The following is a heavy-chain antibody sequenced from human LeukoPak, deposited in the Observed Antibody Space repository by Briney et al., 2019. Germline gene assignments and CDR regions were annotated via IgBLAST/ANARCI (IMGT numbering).Heavy chain of an antibody. J-gene: IGHJ6*02. CDR2: IWYDGSNK. V-gene: IGHV3-33*01. CDR1: GFTFSSYG. Sequence: GRSLRLSCAASGFTFSSYGMHWVRQAPGKGLEWVAVIWYDGSNKYYADSVKGRFTISRDNSKNTLYLQMNSLRAEDTAVYYCARFRGRDSSGYYYDYYYGMDVWGQGTTVTVSS. CDR3: ARFRGRDSSGYYYDYYYGMDV. D-gene: IGHD3-22*01.